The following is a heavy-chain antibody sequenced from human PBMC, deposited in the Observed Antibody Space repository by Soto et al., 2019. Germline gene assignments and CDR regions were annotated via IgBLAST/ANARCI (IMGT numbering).Heavy chain of an antibody. CDR2: IYYRGNA. Sequence: QLQLQESGPGLVKPSETLSLMGSFSDDSINRYKYYWGWVRQPPGKGPEWIGSIYYRGNAYYNPSLQTRVTISLDKSKSQFSLKLNSVTAADSAVYFCARLEGLATISYYFDFWGPGALVTVSS. CDR3: ARLEGLATISYYFDF. CDR1: DDSINRYKYY. D-gene: IGHD3-9*01. J-gene: IGHJ4*02. V-gene: IGHV4-39*01.